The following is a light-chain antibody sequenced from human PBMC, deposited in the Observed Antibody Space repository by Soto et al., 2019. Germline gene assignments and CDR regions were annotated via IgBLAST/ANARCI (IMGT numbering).Light chain of an antibody. CDR3: SSYTRGSTRNV. CDR1: SSDIGGYNY. CDR2: DVS. V-gene: IGLV2-14*01. J-gene: IGLJ1*01. Sequence: QSALTQPASVSGSPGQSITLSCTGTSSDIGGYNYVSWYQQHPGQAPKLMIYDVSDRPSGVSNRFSGSKSGDTASLTISGLQAEDEADYYCSSYTRGSTRNVFRTGTKLTVL.